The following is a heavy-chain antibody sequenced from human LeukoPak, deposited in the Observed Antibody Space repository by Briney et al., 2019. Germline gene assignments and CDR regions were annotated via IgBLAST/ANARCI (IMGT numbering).Heavy chain of an antibody. CDR2: IKQDGSEK. CDR1: GFTFSSYW. Sequence: GGSLRLSCAASGFTFSSYWMSWVRQAPGKGLEWVANIKQDGSEKYYVDSVKGRFTISRDNAKNSLYLQMNSLRAEDTAVYYCARDISPDYVWGSYRYDWGGFDYWGQGTLVTVSS. CDR3: ARDISPDYVWGSYRYDWGGFDY. D-gene: IGHD3-16*02. V-gene: IGHV3-7*01. J-gene: IGHJ4*02.